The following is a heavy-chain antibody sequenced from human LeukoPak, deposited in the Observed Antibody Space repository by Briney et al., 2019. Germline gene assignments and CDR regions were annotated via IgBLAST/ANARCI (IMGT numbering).Heavy chain of an antibody. CDR2: ISSSGNT. V-gene: IGHV4-4*07. Sequence: SETLSLTCTVSGGSISGNYWSWIRQPAGKGLEWIGRISSSGNTNYNPSLKSRVTMSVDTSKNQFSLKLSSVTAADTAVYYCARDPSIAVAANWFDPWGQGTLVTVSS. CDR1: GGSISGNY. J-gene: IGHJ5*02. D-gene: IGHD6-19*01. CDR3: ARDPSIAVAANWFDP.